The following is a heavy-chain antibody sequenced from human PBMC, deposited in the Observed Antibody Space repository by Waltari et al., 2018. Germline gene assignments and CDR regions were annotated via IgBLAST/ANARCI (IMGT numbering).Heavy chain of an antibody. CDR2: INHNASP. CDR1: GGSFSGYS. J-gene: IGHJ6*03. D-gene: IGHD6-19*01. CDR3: ARGWLQVAPPYYYYMDV. Sequence: QVQLLQWGAGLLKPSETLSLTRAVYGGSFSGYSWSWLRQLPGKGLEWLGEINHNASPDYNPSLKSRATISIETSKNQFSLKLDSVTAADTGVYYCARGWLQVAPPYYYYMDVWDRGTAVTVSS. V-gene: IGHV4-34*01.